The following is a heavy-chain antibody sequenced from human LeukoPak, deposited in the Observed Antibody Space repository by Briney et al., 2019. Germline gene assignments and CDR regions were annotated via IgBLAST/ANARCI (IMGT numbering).Heavy chain of an antibody. CDR1: RFTFSTYA. CDR3: ARDRIAVAGMGAFQH. V-gene: IGHV3-30-3*01. CDR2: ISNDGTNE. J-gene: IGHJ1*01. D-gene: IGHD6-19*01. Sequence: GGSLRLSCAASRFTFSTYAMHWVRQAPGKGLEWVAGISNDGTNEDHADSVKGRFTISSDNSTNTLYLQINSLRAEDTAIYYCARDRIAVAGMGAFQHWGQGTLVSVSS.